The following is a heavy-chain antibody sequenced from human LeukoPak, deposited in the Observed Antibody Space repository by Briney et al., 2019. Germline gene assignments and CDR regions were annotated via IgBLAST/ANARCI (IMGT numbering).Heavy chain of an antibody. V-gene: IGHV3-23*01. J-gene: IGHJ4*02. CDR2: ISGSGGST. CDR3: ASSYDSSGHYDY. Sequence: PGGTLRLSCAASGFTFSSYGMSWVRQAPGKGLEWVSAISGSGGSTYYADSVKGRFTISRDNSKNTLYLQMNSLRAEDTAVYYCASSYDSSGHYDYWGQGTLVTVSS. CDR1: GFTFSSYG. D-gene: IGHD3-22*01.